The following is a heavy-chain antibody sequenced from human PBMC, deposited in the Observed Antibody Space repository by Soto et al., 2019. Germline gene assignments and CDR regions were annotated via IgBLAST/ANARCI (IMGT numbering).Heavy chain of an antibody. J-gene: IGHJ3*02. CDR3: ASWVLQEHAYDI. V-gene: IGHV3-53*01. CDR1: GLTVSGKKY. CDR2: LYDVDGT. D-gene: IGHD1-1*01. Sequence: DVQLVESGGGLIQPGGSLRLSCAAFGLTVSGKKYMAWVRQAPGKGLEWVSGLYDVDGTYYADSVKGRFTISRDSSKNIVYLQMNSLRPDDTAVYYFASWVLQEHAYDIWGLGTTVTVSS.